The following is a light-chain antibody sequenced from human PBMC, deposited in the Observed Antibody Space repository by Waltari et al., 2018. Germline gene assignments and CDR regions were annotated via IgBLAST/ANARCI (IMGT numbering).Light chain of an antibody. J-gene: IGKJ2*01. CDR1: QSVLFTSNNRNY. CDR2: WAS. V-gene: IGKV4-1*01. CDR3: QQYYRTPDT. Sequence: DIVMTQSPDSLAVSLGDRATINCKSSQSVLFTSNNRNYLAWYQQKPGQPPKLLIYWASTREAGVPDRFSGSGSGTDFTLTISSLQAEDVAVYYCQQYYRTPDTFGQGTKLEIK.